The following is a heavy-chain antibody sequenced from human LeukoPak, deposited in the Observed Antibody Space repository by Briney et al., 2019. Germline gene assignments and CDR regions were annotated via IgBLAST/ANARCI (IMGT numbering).Heavy chain of an antibody. Sequence: SETLSLTCTVSGGSISSSSYYWGWIRQPPGKGLEWIGSIYYSGSTYYNPSLKSRVTISVDTSKNQFSLRLSSVTAADTAVYYCARSYYDSSGYPNNFDYWGQGTLVTVSS. CDR2: IYYSGST. CDR3: ARSYYDSSGYPNNFDY. D-gene: IGHD3-22*01. CDR1: GGSISSSSYY. V-gene: IGHV4-39*01. J-gene: IGHJ4*02.